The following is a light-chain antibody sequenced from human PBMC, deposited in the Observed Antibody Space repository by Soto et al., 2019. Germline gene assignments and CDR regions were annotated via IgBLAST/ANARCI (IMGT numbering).Light chain of an antibody. CDR2: DAS. CDR3: QHYDSSSLWT. CDR1: QSIRSS. Sequence: DIQMTQSPSTLSASVGDRVTITCRASQSIRSSLAWYQQRPGKAPNLLIYDASSLRSGVPSRFSGSGSGTEFTLTMSCLQPDDFATYYCQHYDSSSLWTFGQGTRVEIK. V-gene: IGKV1-5*01. J-gene: IGKJ1*01.